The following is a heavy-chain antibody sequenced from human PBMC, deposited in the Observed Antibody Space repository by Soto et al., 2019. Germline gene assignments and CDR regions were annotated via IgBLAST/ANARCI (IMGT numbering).Heavy chain of an antibody. CDR1: GFTFSSYA. CDR2: ISGSGYYT. D-gene: IGHD1-7*01. CDR3: AKRSPELHLDGLDI. Sequence: EVQLLEYGGGLVQPGGSLRLSCAASGFTFSSYAMSWVRQAPGKGLEWVSAISGSGYYTYYADSVKGRFTISRDNSKNTLDLQMNSLRAEDTAVYYCAKRSPELHLDGLDIWGQGTMVTVSS. J-gene: IGHJ3*02. V-gene: IGHV3-23*01.